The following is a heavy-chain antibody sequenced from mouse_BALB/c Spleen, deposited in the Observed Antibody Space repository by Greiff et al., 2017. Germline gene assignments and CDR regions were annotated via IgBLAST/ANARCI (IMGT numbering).Heavy chain of an antibody. Sequence: VQGVESGAELAKPGASVKMSCKASGYTFTSYWMHWVKQRPGQGLEWIGYINPSTGYTEYNQKFKDKATLTADKSSSTAYMQLSSLTSEDSAVYYCARQAVYYAMDYWGQGTSVTVSS. CDR1: GYTFTSYW. J-gene: IGHJ4*01. CDR2: INPSTGYT. V-gene: IGHV1-7*01. D-gene: IGHD3-2*02. CDR3: ARQAVYYAMDY.